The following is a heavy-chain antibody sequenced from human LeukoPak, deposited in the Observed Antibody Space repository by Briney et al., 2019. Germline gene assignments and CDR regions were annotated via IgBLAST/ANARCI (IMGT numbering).Heavy chain of an antibody. CDR1: GFTFSSYS. Sequence: PGGSLRLSCAASGFTFSSYSMNWVRQAPGKGLEWVSSISSSSSYIYYADSVKGRFTISRDNAKNSLYLQMNSLRAEDTAVYYCARYPYSSGWYGSYYYYGMDVWGQGTTVTVSS. D-gene: IGHD6-19*01. CDR3: ARYPYSSGWYGSYYYYGMDV. J-gene: IGHJ6*02. CDR2: ISSSSSYI. V-gene: IGHV3-21*01.